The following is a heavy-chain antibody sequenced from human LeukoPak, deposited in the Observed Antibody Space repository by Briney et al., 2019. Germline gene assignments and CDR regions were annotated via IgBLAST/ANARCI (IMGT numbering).Heavy chain of an antibody. V-gene: IGHV1-2*02. CDR1: GYTFTGYY. CDR3: ARDSADLRFLEWLSIWEYFDY. D-gene: IGHD3-3*01. J-gene: IGHJ4*02. Sequence: ASVTVSCKASGYTFTGYYMHWVRQAPGQGLEWMGWINPDSGGTNYAQKFQGRVTMTRDTSISTAYMELNRLRSDDTAVYYCARDSADLRFLEWLSIWEYFDYWGQGTLVTVSS. CDR2: INPDSGGT.